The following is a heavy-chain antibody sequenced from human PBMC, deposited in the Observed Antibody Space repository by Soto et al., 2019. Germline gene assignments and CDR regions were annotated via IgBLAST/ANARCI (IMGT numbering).Heavy chain of an antibody. CDR2: IYYSGST. D-gene: IGHD3-9*01. J-gene: IGHJ6*02. CDR3: ARDHYVYDILTGYGYYYGMDV. Sequence: QVQLQESGPGLVKPSQTLSLTCTVSGGSISSGDYYWSWIRQPPGKGLEWIGYIYYSGSTYYNPSLTSRVTISVDTSKHQFSLKLSSVTAADTAVYYCARDHYVYDILTGYGYYYGMDVWGQGTTVTVSS. CDR1: GGSISSGDYY. V-gene: IGHV4-30-4*01.